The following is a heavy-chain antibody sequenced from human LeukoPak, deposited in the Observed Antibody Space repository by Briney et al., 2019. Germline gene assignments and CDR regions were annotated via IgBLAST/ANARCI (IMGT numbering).Heavy chain of an antibody. D-gene: IGHD4-23*01. CDR3: ARPNSPSGKDAFDI. J-gene: IGHJ3*02. V-gene: IGHV4-39*01. CDR2: IYYSGST. CDR1: GGSISSSSYY. Sequence: SETLSLTCTVSGGSISSSSYYWGWIRQPPGKGLEWIGSIYYSGSTYYNPFLKSRVTVSVDTSKNQFSLKLSSVTAADTAVYYCARPNSPSGKDAFDIWGQGTMVTVSS.